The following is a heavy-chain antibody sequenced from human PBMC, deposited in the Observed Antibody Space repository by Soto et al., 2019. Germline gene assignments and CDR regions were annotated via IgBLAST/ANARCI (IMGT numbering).Heavy chain of an antibody. Sequence: PGGSLRLSCSASGFTFRSCAIHWVRQAPGKGLEYVSALSGDGRSTYYADSVKGRFTVFRDNSKNTLFLQMSSLRVEDTAVYYCVKGNWAYSYNNWFDPWGQGTLVTVSS. CDR3: VKGNWAYSYNNWFDP. CDR2: LSGDGRST. V-gene: IGHV3-64D*06. D-gene: IGHD5-18*01. J-gene: IGHJ5*02. CDR1: GFTFRSCA.